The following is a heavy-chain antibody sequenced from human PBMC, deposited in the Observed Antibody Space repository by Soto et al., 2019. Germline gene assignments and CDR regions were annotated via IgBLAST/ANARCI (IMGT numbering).Heavy chain of an antibody. Sequence: PGGSLTLVCGGPGFPVTRKYMSWVRQAPGKGLEWVSVIYSGGSTYYADSVKGRFTISRDNANNSVLLHMNSLRDEDTAVYYCARGLRRIGTEVDYWGQGTLVTVSS. CDR3: ARGLRRIGTEVDY. CDR2: IYSGGST. J-gene: IGHJ4*02. V-gene: IGHV3-66*01. D-gene: IGHD3-16*01. CDR1: GFPVTRKY.